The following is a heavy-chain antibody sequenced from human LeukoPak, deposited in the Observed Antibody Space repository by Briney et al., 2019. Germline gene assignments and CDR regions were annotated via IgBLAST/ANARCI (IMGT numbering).Heavy chain of an antibody. CDR1: GYTFTGYY. J-gene: IGHJ6*03. D-gene: IGHD5/OR15-5a*01. Sequence: ASVKVSCKASGYTFTGYYMHWVRQAPGQGLEWMGWINPNSGGTNYAQKFQGRVTMTRDTSISTAHMELSRLRSDDTAVYYCARVGSTYYYYYMDVWGKGTTVTISS. CDR2: INPNSGGT. CDR3: ARVGSTYYYYYMDV. V-gene: IGHV1-2*02.